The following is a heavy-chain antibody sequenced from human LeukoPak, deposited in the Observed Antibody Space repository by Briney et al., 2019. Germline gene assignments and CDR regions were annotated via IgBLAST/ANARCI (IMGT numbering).Heavy chain of an antibody. CDR2: ISYDGSNK. CDR3: AKTPGRYCSSTSCYSLAY. D-gene: IGHD2-2*01. CDR1: GFTFNRHG. Sequence: RPGRSLRLACGASGFTFNRHGMHWVRQASGKGLEWVAVISYDGSNKYYADSVKGRFTISRDNSKNTLYLQMNSLRAEDTAVYYCAKTPGRYCSSTSCYSLAYWGQGTLVTVSS. V-gene: IGHV3-30*18. J-gene: IGHJ4*02.